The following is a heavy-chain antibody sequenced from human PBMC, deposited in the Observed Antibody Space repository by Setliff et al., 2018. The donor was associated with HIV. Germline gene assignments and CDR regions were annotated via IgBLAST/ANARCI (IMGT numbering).Heavy chain of an antibody. CDR3: ARDRHSSGLGSYGP. J-gene: IGHJ5*02. V-gene: IGHV4-4*07. Sequence: ETLSLTCTISGGSYGVYRWSWIRQSAGRGLEWIGRIDSSGTTDYKPSLKGRVAISVDTSRNQFSLRVTSVTAADTAVYFCARDRHSSGLGSYGPWGPGILVTVS. D-gene: IGHD3-10*01. CDR1: GGSYGVYR. CDR2: IDSSGTT.